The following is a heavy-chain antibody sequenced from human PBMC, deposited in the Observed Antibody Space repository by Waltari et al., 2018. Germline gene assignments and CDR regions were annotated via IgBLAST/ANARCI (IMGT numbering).Heavy chain of an antibody. Sequence: EVQLVESGGGLVQPGRSLRLVCTAAGVTFGDYAMSWFRQAPGKGLEWVGFIRTKASGETTEYAASVKGRFTVSRDDSKNIAYLQMNSLKTEDTAVYYCSRAGSRQLWRLPDYWGQGALVTVSS. D-gene: IGHD5-18*01. CDR2: IRTKASGETT. CDR3: SRAGSRQLWRLPDY. V-gene: IGHV3-49*03. J-gene: IGHJ4*02. CDR1: GVTFGDYA.